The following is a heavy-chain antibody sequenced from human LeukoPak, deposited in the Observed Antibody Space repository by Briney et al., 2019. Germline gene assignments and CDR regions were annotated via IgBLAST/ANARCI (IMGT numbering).Heavy chain of an antibody. CDR3: ARDRGRDGYNQRSYFDY. CDR1: GYTFTSYD. J-gene: IGHJ4*02. CDR2: IIPILGIA. Sequence: SVKVSRKASGYTFTSYDINWVRQATGQGLEWMGRIIPILGIANYAQKFQGRVTITADKSTSTAYMELSGLRSEDTAVYYCARDRGRDGYNQRSYFDYWGQGTLVTVSS. D-gene: IGHD5-24*01. V-gene: IGHV1-69*04.